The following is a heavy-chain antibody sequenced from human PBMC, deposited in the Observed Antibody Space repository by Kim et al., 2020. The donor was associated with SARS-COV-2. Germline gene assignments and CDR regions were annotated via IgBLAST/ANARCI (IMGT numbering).Heavy chain of an antibody. Sequence: SETLSLTCTVSGGSISSGGYYWSWIRQHPGKGLEWIGYIYYSGSTYYNPSLKSRVTISVDTSKNQFSLKLSSVTAADTAVYYCARVHYYGSGNLDYWGQGTLVTVSS. V-gene: IGHV4-31*03. D-gene: IGHD3-10*01. CDR2: IYYSGST. CDR3: ARVHYYGSGNLDY. J-gene: IGHJ4*02. CDR1: GGSISSGGYY.